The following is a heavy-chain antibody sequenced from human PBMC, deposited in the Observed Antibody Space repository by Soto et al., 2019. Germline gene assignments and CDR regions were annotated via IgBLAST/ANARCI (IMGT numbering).Heavy chain of an antibody. CDR1: GYTFTGYY. CDR3: ARGGGGYCTNGVCQFGHNWFDP. D-gene: IGHD2-8*01. Sequence: ASVKVSCKASGYTFTGYYMHWVRQTPGQGLEWMGWINPNSGGTNYAQKFQGRVTMTRDTSISTAYMELSRLRSDDTAVYYCARGGGGYCTNGVCQFGHNWFDPWGQGTLVTVSS. V-gene: IGHV1-2*02. J-gene: IGHJ5*02. CDR2: INPNSGGT.